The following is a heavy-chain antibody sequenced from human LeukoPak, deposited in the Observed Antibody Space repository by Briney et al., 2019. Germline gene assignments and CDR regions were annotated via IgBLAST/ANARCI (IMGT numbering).Heavy chain of an antibody. CDR1: GFTFSSYR. V-gene: IGHV3-21*01. CDR3: AREGSGYYGMDV. Sequence: SGGSLRLSCAASGFTFSSYRMNWVRQAPGKGLECVSYISSSSSYKYYADSVKGRFTISRDNAKNSLYLQMNSLRAEDTALYSCAREGSGYYGMDVWGQGTTVSVSS. J-gene: IGHJ6*02. CDR2: ISSSSSYK.